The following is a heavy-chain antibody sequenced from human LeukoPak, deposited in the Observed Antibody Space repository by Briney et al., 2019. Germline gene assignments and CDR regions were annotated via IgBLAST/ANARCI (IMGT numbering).Heavy chain of an antibody. V-gene: IGHV3-20*04. CDR2: INWNGGST. CDR3: ARHGSGSLPYYYYYMDV. D-gene: IGHD3-10*01. CDR1: GFTFDDYG. Sequence: GGSLRLSCAASGFTFDDYGMSWVRQAPGKGLEWVSGINWNGGSTGYADSVKGRFTISRDNAKNSLYLQMNSLRAEDTALYYCARHGSGSLPYYYYYMDVWGKGTTVTVSS. J-gene: IGHJ6*03.